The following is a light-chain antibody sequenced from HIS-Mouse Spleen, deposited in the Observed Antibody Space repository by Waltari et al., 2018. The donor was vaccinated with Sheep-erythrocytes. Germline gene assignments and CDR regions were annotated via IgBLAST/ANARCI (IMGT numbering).Light chain of an antibody. CDR1: KLGDKY. CDR2: QDS. CDR3: QAWDSSTVV. V-gene: IGLV3-1*01. Sequence: SYELTQPPSVSVSPGQTASITCSGDKLGDKYACWYQQKPGHSPVLVIYQDSKRTSGIPDRFSGSNTGNTATLTISGTQAMDEDDYSCQAWDSSTVVFGGGTKLTVL. J-gene: IGLJ2*01.